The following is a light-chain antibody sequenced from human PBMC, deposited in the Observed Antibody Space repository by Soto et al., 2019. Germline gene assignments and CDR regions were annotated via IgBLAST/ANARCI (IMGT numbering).Light chain of an antibody. V-gene: IGKV1-6*01. Sequence: AIQMTQSPSSLSASVGDRVTITCRASQGIRNDLDWFQQKPGKAPKLLIYAAYNLQSGVPARFSGSGSGTDFTLTISSLQPEDFATYYCLQKYFYPFTFGPGTNLDIK. CDR2: AAY. J-gene: IGKJ3*01. CDR1: QGIRND. CDR3: LQKYFYPFT.